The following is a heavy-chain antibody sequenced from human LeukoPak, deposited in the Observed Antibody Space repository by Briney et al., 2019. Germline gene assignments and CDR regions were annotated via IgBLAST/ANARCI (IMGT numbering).Heavy chain of an antibody. Sequence: AGGSLRLSCAASGFIVSTKHVIWVRQAPGKGLEWVSFIYDGGATYYADSVKGRFLLSRDISNSTAYLQMNNLRAEDTALYYCATLSRAQRVWGQGTLVTVSS. CDR2: IYDGGAT. J-gene: IGHJ4*02. CDR1: GFIVSTKH. D-gene: IGHD6-25*01. V-gene: IGHV3-53*01. CDR3: ATLSRAQRV.